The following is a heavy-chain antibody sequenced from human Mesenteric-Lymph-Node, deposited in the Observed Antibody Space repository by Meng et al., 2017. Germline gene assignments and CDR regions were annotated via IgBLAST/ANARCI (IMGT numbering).Heavy chain of an antibody. CDR1: GFTFSSYS. CDR2: ISSSSSYI. D-gene: IGHD6-13*01. Sequence: GGSLRLSFAASGFTFSSYSMNWVRQAPGKGLEWVSSISSSSSYIYYADSVKGRFTISRDNAKNSLYLQMNSLRAEDTAVYYCATFIAAAGTSYFQHWGQGTLVTVSS. CDR3: ATFIAAAGTSYFQH. J-gene: IGHJ1*01. V-gene: IGHV3-21*01.